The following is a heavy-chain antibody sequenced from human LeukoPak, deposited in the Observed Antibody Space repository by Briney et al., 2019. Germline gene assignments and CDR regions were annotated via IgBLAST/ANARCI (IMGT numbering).Heavy chain of an antibody. CDR2: IRSQAYGGTT. CDR3: SRVVNTWYLWSFDY. Sequence: GGSLRLSCTTSGFTFGDYAMSWFRQAPGEGLEWVGFIRSQAYGGTTQYAESMKGRFTISRDDSNSIAYLQMNSLTTEDTAVYYCSRVVNTWYLWSFDYWGQGTLVAVSS. V-gene: IGHV3-49*03. D-gene: IGHD6-13*01. CDR1: GFTFGDYA. J-gene: IGHJ4*02.